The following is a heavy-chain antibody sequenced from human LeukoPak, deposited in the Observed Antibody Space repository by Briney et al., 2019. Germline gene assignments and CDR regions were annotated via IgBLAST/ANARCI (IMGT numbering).Heavy chain of an antibody. V-gene: IGHV4-61*01. CDR2: IYYSGST. D-gene: IGHD2-8*02. CDR3: ARDTGNWFDP. Sequence: PSETLSLTCTVSGGSISRGSYYWSWIRQPPEKGLEWIGYIYYSGSTNYNPSLKSRVTISVDTSKNQFSLKLSSVTAADTAVYYCARDTGNWFDPRGQGTLVTVSS. CDR1: GGSISRGSYY. J-gene: IGHJ5*02.